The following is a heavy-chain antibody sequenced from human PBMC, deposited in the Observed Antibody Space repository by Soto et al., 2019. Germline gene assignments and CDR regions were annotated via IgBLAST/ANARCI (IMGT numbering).Heavy chain of an antibody. CDR2: IYSGGST. Sequence: GGSLRLSCAASGFTVSSNYMSWVRQAPGKGLEWVSVIYSGGSTYYADSVKGRFTISRDNSKNTLYLQMNSLRAEDTAVYYCAREVLDYYDSSGYLGGGAFDIWGQGTMVTVSS. CDR3: AREVLDYYDSSGYLGGGAFDI. J-gene: IGHJ3*02. D-gene: IGHD3-22*01. V-gene: IGHV3-66*01. CDR1: GFTVSSNY.